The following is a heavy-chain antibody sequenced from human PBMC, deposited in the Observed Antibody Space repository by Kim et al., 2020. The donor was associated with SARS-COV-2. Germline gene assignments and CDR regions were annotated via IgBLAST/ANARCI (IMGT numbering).Heavy chain of an antibody. CDR3: ARARDNWNSHGMDV. D-gene: IGHD1-20*01. Sequence: PAPTRRVTISVDTSKNQFSLKLSSVTAADTAVYYCARARDNWNSHGMDVWGQGTTVTVSS. V-gene: IGHV4-31*02. J-gene: IGHJ6*02.